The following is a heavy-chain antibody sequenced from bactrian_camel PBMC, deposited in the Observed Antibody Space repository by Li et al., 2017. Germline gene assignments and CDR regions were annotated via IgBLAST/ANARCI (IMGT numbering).Heavy chain of an antibody. CDR2: IYSDGSNT. CDR3: AAAGPLSGYRCYTRTESEYEY. J-gene: IGHJ4*01. Sequence: HVQLVESGGGLVQPGGSLRLSCAASGFIFSSAFMSWVRQAPGKGLEWVSGIYSDGSNTYYADSVKGRFTISPDNSENSVHLLMNSLTPDDTAMYYCAAAGPLSGYRCYTRTESEYEYWGQGTQVTVS. D-gene: IGHD3*01. V-gene: IGHV3S5*01. CDR1: GFIFSSAF.